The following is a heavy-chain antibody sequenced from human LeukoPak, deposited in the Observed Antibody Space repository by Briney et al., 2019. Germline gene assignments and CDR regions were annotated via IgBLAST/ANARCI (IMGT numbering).Heavy chain of an antibody. CDR3: ARRLYDSSGYYFDF. CDR2: IYPGDSDT. D-gene: IGHD3-22*01. J-gene: IGHJ4*02. CDR1: GYSFSSYW. V-gene: IGHV5-51*01. Sequence: HGESLKISCKGSGYSFSSYWIGWVRQTPGKGLEWMGIIYPGDSDTRYSPSFQGQVTISADKSISTAYLQWSSLKASDTATYYCARRLYDSSGYYFDFWGQGTLVTVSS.